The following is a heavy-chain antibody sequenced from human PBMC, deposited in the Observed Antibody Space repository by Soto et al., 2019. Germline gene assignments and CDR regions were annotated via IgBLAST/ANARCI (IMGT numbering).Heavy chain of an antibody. V-gene: IGHV4-39*01. J-gene: IGHJ3*02. D-gene: IGHD3-10*02. Sequence: SETLSLTCTVSGGSISSSSYYWGWIRQPPGKGLEWIGSIYYSGSTYYNPSLKSRVTISVDTSKNQFSLKLSSVTAADTAVYYCARLKRLYSGAFDIWGQGTMVTVSS. CDR2: IYYSGST. CDR1: GGSISSSSYY. CDR3: ARLKRLYSGAFDI.